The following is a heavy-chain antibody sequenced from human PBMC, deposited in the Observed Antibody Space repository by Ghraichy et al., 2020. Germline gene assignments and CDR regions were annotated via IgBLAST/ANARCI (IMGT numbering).Heavy chain of an antibody. J-gene: IGHJ6*02. Sequence: GGSLRLSCAASGFTFSSYAMSWVRQAPGKGLDWVSAISGSGGTTYYADSVKGRFTISRDNSKNTLYLQMSSLRAEDTAVYYCAKRGYCSGGSCSYYYYYAMDVWGQGTTVTVSS. CDR1: GFTFSSYA. CDR2: ISGSGGTT. CDR3: AKRGYCSGGSCSYYYYYAMDV. D-gene: IGHD2-15*01. V-gene: IGHV3-23*01.